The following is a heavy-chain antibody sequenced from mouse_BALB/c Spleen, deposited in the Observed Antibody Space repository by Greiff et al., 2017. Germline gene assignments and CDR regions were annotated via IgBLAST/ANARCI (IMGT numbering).Heavy chain of an antibody. CDR2: ISSGGSYT. CDR3: ARDSLGRDYFDY. J-gene: IGHJ2*01. Sequence: EVKLMESGGGLVKPGGSLKLSCAASGFTFSSYAMSWVRQSPEKRLEWVAEISSGGSYTYYPDTVTGRFTISRDNAKNTLYLEMSSLRSEDTAMYYCARDSLGRDYFDYWGQGTTLTVSS. CDR1: GFTFSSYA. V-gene: IGHV5-9-4*01. D-gene: IGHD4-1*01.